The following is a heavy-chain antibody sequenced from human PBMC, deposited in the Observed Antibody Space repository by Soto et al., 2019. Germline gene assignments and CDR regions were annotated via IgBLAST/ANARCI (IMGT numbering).Heavy chain of an antibody. V-gene: IGHV1-8*01. Sequence: ASVKVSCKASGYTFTSYDINWVRQATGQGLEWMGWMNPNSGNTGYAQKFQGRVTMTRNTSISTAYMELSSLRSEDTAVYYCARVGITGTTLWHYYYMDVWGKGTTVTVSS. D-gene: IGHD1-7*01. CDR2: MNPNSGNT. J-gene: IGHJ6*03. CDR3: ARVGITGTTLWHYYYMDV. CDR1: GYTFTSYD.